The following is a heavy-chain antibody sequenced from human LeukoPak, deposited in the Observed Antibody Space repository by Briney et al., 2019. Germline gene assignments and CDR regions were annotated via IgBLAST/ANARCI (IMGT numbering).Heavy chain of an antibody. CDR1: GFTFSSYG. CDR3: ARGPAMVRGVILDY. D-gene: IGHD3-10*01. J-gene: IGHJ4*02. CDR2: IWYDGSNK. V-gene: IGHV3-33*01. Sequence: GRSLRLSCAASGFTFSSYGMHWVRQAPGKGLEWVAVIWYDGSNKYYADSVKGRFTISRDNSKNTLYLQMNSLRAEDTAVYYCARGPAMVRGVILDYWGPGTLVTVSS.